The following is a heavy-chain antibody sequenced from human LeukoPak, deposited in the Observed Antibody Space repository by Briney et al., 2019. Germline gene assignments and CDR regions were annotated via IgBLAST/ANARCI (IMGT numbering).Heavy chain of an antibody. CDR1: GYTFTSYA. J-gene: IGHJ2*01. D-gene: IGHD2-2*01. CDR2: INTNTGNP. V-gene: IGHV7-4-1*02. CDR3: ARLHCSGTSCYQSLGYFDL. Sequence: ASVKVSCKASGYTFTSYAMNWVRQAPGQGLEWMGWINTNTGNPTYAQGFTGRFVFSLDTSVSTAYLQISSLKAEDTAVYYCARLHCSGTSCYQSLGYFDLWGRGTLVTVSS.